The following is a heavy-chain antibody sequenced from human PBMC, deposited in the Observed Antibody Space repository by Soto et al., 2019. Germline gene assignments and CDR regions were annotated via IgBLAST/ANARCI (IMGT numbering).Heavy chain of an antibody. D-gene: IGHD3-16*02. Sequence: PGGSLILFCTVSGFMFSKCAMIWVRKAPGKGLEWGSDIDPGGENTYYADSLEGRFTISRDNSKNTLYLQMSSLRAEDTAIYYCAKKIYHRFDPWGPGTLATVSS. CDR3: AKKIYHRFDP. J-gene: IGHJ5*02. CDR1: GFMFSKCA. CDR2: IDPGGENT. V-gene: IGHV3-23*01.